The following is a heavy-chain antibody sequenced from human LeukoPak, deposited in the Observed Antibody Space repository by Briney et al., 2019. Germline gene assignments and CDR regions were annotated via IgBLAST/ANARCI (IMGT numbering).Heavy chain of an antibody. J-gene: IGHJ5*02. V-gene: IGHV3-23*01. CDR2: ISGSGDYT. Sequence: GGSLRLSCAASGFTFSSYAMTWVRQAPGKGLEWVSSISGSGDYTNYAGSVKGRFTISRDNSKNTLYLQMNSLRAEDTALYYCAKAAYGDYVNWFDPWGQGTLVTVSS. CDR1: GFTFSSYA. CDR3: AKAAYGDYVNWFDP. D-gene: IGHD4-17*01.